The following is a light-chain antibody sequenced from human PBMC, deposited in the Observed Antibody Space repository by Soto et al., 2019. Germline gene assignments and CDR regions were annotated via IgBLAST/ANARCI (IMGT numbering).Light chain of an antibody. CDR2: GGS. J-gene: IGKJ4*02. V-gene: IGKV3D-15*01. Sequence: EIVMTQSPATLSVSAGERVTLSCRARQSVSSNLAWYQQKPGQAPRLLIYGGSTRATGIPARSSGGGSGTDCSLTISSLLAEEVAVYYCQQYYNWPPLTFGGGTKVEIK. CDR1: QSVSSN. CDR3: QQYYNWPPLT.